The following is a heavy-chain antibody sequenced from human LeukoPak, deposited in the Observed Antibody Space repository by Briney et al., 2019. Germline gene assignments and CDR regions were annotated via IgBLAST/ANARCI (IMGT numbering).Heavy chain of an antibody. Sequence: PSETLSLTCTVSGGSISSGDYYWSWLRQPPGKGLEWFEYSYYSGSTYYNPSFKSRVTISVDTSKNQFSLKLSSVTAADTAVYYCARTRRDGYNPVDYWGQGTLVTVSS. V-gene: IGHV4-30-4*08. CDR2: SYYSGST. CDR3: ARTRRDGYNPVDY. CDR1: GGSISSGDYY. D-gene: IGHD5-24*01. J-gene: IGHJ4*02.